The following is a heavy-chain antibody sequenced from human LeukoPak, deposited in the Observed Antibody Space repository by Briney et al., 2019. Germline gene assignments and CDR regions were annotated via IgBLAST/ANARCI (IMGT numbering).Heavy chain of an antibody. J-gene: IGHJ4*02. CDR3: AREDGYYGSGKKYFDY. Sequence: ASVKVSCKASGYTFTGYYMHWVRQAPGQGLEWMGWINPNSGGTNYAQKFQGRVTMTRDTSISTAYMELSRLRSDDTAVYYCAREDGYYGSGKKYFDYWGQGTLVTVSS. CDR2: INPNSGGT. CDR1: GYTFTGYY. D-gene: IGHD3-10*01. V-gene: IGHV1-2*02.